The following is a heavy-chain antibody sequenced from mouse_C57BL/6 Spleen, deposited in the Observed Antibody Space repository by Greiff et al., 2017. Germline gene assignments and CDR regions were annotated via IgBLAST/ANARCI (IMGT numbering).Heavy chain of an antibody. CDR2: IDPNSGGT. V-gene: IGHV1-72*01. J-gene: IGHJ4*01. Sequence: QVQLQQPGAELVKPGASVKLSCKASGYTFTSYWMHWVKQRPGRGLEWIGRIDPNSGGTKYNEKFKSKATLTVDKPSSTAYMQLSSLTSEDSEGEDWERVGGYDENYYAMDYWGQGTLVTVSA. CDR3: ERVGGYDENYYAMDY. CDR1: GYTFTSYW. D-gene: IGHD2-2*01.